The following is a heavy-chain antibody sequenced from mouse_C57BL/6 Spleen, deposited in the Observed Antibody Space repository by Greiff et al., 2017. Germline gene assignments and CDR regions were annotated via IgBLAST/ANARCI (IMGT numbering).Heavy chain of an antibody. CDR1: GYTFTSYT. J-gene: IGHJ2*01. V-gene: IGHV1-4*01. D-gene: IGHD1-1*01. CDR3: ARCVTTVVATDYFDD. Sequence: VQLQQSGAELARPGASVKMSCKASGYTFTSYTMHWVKQRPGQGLEWIGYINPSSGYTKYNQKFKDKATLTADKSSSTAYMQLSSLTSEDSAVYYCARCVTTVVATDYFDDWGQGTTLTVSS. CDR2: INPSSGYT.